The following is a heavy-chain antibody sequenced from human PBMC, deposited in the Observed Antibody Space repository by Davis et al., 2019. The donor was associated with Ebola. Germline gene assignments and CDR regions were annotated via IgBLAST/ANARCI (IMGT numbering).Heavy chain of an antibody. D-gene: IGHD6-19*01. CDR2: IWYDGSNK. CDR1: GFTFSSYG. CDR3: ARASYDIAVAGAFGMDV. V-gene: IGHV3-33*01. Sequence: GESLKISCAASGFTFSSYGMHWARQAPGKGLEWVAVIWYDGSNKYYADSVKGRFTISRDNSKNTLYLQMNSLRAEDTAVYYCARASYDIAVAGAFGMDVWGQGTTVTVSS. J-gene: IGHJ6*02.